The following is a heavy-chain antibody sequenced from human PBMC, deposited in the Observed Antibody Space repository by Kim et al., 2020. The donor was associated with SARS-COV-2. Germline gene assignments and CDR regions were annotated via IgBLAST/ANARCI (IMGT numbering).Heavy chain of an antibody. J-gene: IGHJ4*02. D-gene: IGHD5-12*01. CDR3: ASHIVATIGEYYFDY. V-gene: IGHV4-31*01. Sequence: PSLKSLVTITVDTSRNQFSLALSSVTAADTAVYYCASHIVATIGEYYFDYWGQGTLVTVSS.